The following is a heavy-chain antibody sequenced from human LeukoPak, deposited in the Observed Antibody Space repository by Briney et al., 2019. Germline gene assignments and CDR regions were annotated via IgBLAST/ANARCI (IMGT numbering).Heavy chain of an antibody. D-gene: IGHD2-2*01. V-gene: IGHV4-4*07. J-gene: IGHJ6*03. CDR1: GFTFDDHG. CDR2: IYTSGST. Sequence: GSLRLSCAASGFTFDDHGMHWVRQAPGKGLEWIGRIYTSGSTNYNPSLKSRVTMSVDTSKNQFSLKLSSVTAADTAVYYCARDPPREYCSSTSCSGREDYYYYMDVWGKGTTVTVSS. CDR3: ARDPPREYCSSTSCSGREDYYYYMDV.